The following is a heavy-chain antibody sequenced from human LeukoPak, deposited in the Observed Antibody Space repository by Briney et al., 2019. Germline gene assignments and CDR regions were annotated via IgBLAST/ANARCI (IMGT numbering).Heavy chain of an antibody. CDR1: GFTFTTYG. V-gene: IGHV3-30*19. CDR3: AREPRVRGRRGEVDY. Sequence: PGGSLRLSCAASGFTFTTYGMHWVRQAPGKGLEWVAVISYDGSNKYYADSVKGRFTISRDNSKNTLYLQMNSLRAEDTAVYYCAREPRVRGRRGEVDYWGQGTLVTVSS. CDR2: ISYDGSNK. D-gene: IGHD3-16*01. J-gene: IGHJ4*02.